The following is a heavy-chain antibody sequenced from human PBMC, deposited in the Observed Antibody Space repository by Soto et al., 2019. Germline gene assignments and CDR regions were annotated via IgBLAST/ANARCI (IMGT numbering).Heavy chain of an antibody. V-gene: IGHV3-23*01. Sequence: EVQLLESGGGLVQPGGSLRLSCVASGFSFSGYAMSWVRQAPGKGLVWVSSMTATGVSIYYADSVRGRFTISRDNSKNTLYLQMSSQRAEDAAMYYCAKDSIPYSSSYDLDHWGRGALVTVSS. D-gene: IGHD6-6*01. CDR1: GFSFSGYA. CDR3: AKDSIPYSSSYDLDH. CDR2: MTATGVSI. J-gene: IGHJ4*02.